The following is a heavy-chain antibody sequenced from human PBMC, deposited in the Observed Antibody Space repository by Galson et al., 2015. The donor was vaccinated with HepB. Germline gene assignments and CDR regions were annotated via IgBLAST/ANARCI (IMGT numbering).Heavy chain of an antibody. CDR2: ISASGRVT. J-gene: IGHJ4*02. CDR3: AKASGPADGYLGD. CDR1: GSSFNNYA. V-gene: IGHV3-23*01. D-gene: IGHD3-3*01. Sequence: SLRLSCAASGSSFNNYAMSWVRQAPGKGLEWVSGISASGRVTYYAESLKGRFTISRNKYRNTLYLQMNSLTVEDTAVYYCAKASGPADGYLGDWGQGTLVTASS.